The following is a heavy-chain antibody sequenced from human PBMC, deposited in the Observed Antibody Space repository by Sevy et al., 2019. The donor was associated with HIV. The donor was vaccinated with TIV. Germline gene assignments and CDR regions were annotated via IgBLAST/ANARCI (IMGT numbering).Heavy chain of an antibody. J-gene: IGHJ6*02. V-gene: IGHV1-18*01. D-gene: IGHD3-3*01. CDR3: ARERSYYDFWSGYSRGQYYYYGMDV. CDR2: ISAYNGNT. Sequence: ASVKVSCKASGYTFTSYGISWVRQAPGQGLEWMGWISAYNGNTNYAQKLQGRVTMTTDTSTCTAYMEKRSLRSDDTAVYYCARERSYYDFWSGYSRGQYYYYGMDVWGQGTTVTVSS. CDR1: GYTFTSYG.